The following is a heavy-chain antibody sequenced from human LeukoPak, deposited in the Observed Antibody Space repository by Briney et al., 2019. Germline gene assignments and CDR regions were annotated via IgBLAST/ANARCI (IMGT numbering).Heavy chain of an antibody. CDR1: GYTFTSYD. J-gene: IGHJ4*02. CDR3: ARRIWFGEPQFDY. CDR2: INSNTGGT. D-gene: IGHD3-10*01. Sequence: ASVKVSCKASGYTFTSYDINWVRQAPGQGLEWMGWINSNTGGTDYAQNFQGRVTMTRDTSINTAYMELSSLKSDDTAVYYCARRIWFGEPQFDYWGQGTLVTVSS. V-gene: IGHV1-2*02.